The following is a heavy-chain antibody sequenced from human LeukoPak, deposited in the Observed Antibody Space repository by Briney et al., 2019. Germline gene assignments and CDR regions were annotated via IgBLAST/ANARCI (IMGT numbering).Heavy chain of an antibody. Sequence: GGSLRLSCAASGFTFNSYDMYWVRQVIGKGLEWVSAIGTSGDTYYAGSVKGRFTISRENAKDSLYLQTNSLRAGDTAVYYCARMLPRYGRDVWGQGTTVTVSS. CDR2: IGTSGDT. CDR3: ARMLPRYGRDV. J-gene: IGHJ6*02. CDR1: GFTFNSYD. D-gene: IGHD2-15*01. V-gene: IGHV3-13*01.